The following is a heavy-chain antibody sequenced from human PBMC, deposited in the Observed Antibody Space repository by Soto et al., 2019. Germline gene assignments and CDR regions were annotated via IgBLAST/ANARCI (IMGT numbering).Heavy chain of an antibody. J-gene: IGHJ4*02. CDR1: GFTFVNAW. CDR2: TKSKVDGGTT. D-gene: IGHD3-16*01. Sequence: EVQVVESGGGLVKPGGSLRLSCTASGFTFVNAWLSWVRQAPGKGLEWIGRTKSKVDGGTTDFAAPVRGRFILSRDDSQNIVVLQRSSLKAEDTAMYYCTSDGGLGPRPMFGHWGQGTLVTVSA. V-gene: IGHV3-15*01. CDR3: TSDGGLGPRPMFGH.